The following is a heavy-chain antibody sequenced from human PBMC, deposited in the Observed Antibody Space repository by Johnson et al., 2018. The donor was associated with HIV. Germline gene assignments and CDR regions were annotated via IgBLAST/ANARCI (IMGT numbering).Heavy chain of an antibody. CDR2: IWYDGSNK. Sequence: QVQLVESGGGVVQPGRSLRLSCAASGFTFSSYGMHWVRQAPGKGLGWVAVIWYDGSNKYYADSVKGRFTISRDNSKNTLYLQMNSLRAEDTALYYCAREPMDCGGDCWGVFDLWGQGTMVTVSS. J-gene: IGHJ3*01. V-gene: IGHV3-33*01. D-gene: IGHD2-21*02. CDR3: AREPMDCGGDCWGVFDL. CDR1: GFTFSSYG.